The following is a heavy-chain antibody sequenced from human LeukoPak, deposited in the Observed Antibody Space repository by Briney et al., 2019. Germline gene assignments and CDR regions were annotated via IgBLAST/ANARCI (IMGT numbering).Heavy chain of an antibody. Sequence: PSETLSLTCTVSGGSISSGSYYWSWIRQPAGKGLEWIGRIYTSGSTNYNPSLKSRVTITVHTSKNQFSLKLRSVTAADTAVYYCARGMYSSSRLVYYYMDVWGKGTTVTVSS. D-gene: IGHD6-6*01. J-gene: IGHJ6*03. CDR2: IYTSGST. CDR3: ARGMYSSSRLVYYYMDV. CDR1: GGSISSGSYY. V-gene: IGHV4-61*02.